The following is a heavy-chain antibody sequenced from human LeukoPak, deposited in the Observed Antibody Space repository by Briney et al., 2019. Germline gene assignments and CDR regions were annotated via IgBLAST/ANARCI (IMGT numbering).Heavy chain of an antibody. D-gene: IGHD6-19*01. CDR1: GFTFSTYA. Sequence: GGSLRLSCAASGFTFSTYAMSWVRQAPGKGLEWVSAISGSDGSTFYADSVKGRFSISRDNSKNTLYLHMNSLRAEDTALYYCATASYSSGPYYYGMDVWGHGTTVTVSS. CDR2: ISGSDGST. CDR3: ATASYSSGPYYYGMDV. J-gene: IGHJ6*02. V-gene: IGHV3-23*01.